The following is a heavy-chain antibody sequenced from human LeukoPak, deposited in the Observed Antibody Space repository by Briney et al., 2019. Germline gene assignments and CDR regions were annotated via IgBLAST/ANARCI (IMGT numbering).Heavy chain of an antibody. CDR1: GGSISSSNW. D-gene: IGHD6-13*01. CDR3: ARRQQLVRRGPHYYYYGMDV. V-gene: IGHV4-4*02. CDR2: IYHSGST. Sequence: PSETLSLTCAVSGGSISSSNWWSWVRQPPGKGLEWIGEIYHSGSTNYNPSLKSRVTTSVDKSKNQFSLKLSSVTAADTAVYYCARRQQLVRRGPHYYYYGMDVWGQGTTVTVSS. J-gene: IGHJ6*02.